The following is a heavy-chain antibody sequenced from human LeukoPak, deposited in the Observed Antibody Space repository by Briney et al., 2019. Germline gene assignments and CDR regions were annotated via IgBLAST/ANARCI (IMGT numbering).Heavy chain of an antibody. J-gene: IGHJ6*03. V-gene: IGHV4-59*01. Sequence: PSETLSLTCTVSGGSIRSYFWSWIRQPPGKGLEWIGYIYYSGNTNYNPSLKGRVTMSVDTSKNQFSLKLSSVTAADTAVYYCASAVAGRNYYYYVDVWAKGTTVTVSS. CDR2: IYYSGNT. D-gene: IGHD6-6*01. CDR3: ASAVAGRNYYYYVDV. CDR1: GGSIRSYF.